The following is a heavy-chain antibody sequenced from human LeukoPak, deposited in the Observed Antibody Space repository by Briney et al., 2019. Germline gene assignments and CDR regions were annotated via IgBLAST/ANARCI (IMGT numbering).Heavy chain of an antibody. J-gene: IGHJ6*03. CDR1: GFSFTGHY. CDR2: INPLRGDT. V-gene: IGHV1-2*02. Sequence: AAVKLSCKTSGFSFTGHYMHWVRQAPGQGLEWLGWINPLRGDTHYAEKFQGRITMTRDTAINTAYMELSSLRSDDTAVYFCTRDSSYYIDFWGQGTTVTVSS. CDR3: TRDSSYYIDF.